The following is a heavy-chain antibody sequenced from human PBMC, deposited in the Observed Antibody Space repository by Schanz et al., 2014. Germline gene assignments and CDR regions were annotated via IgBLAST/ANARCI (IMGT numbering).Heavy chain of an antibody. CDR2: ISSGGRNI. CDR1: GFTFSKYG. CDR3: ARPSDSSWYMDV. J-gene: IGHJ6*03. Sequence: VQLVESGGGVVQPGRSLRLSCAASGFTFSKYGVHWVRQAPGKGLEWVSSISSGGRNIFYADSLKGRFTISRDNARNSLYLQMNSLRAEDTAVYYCARPSDSSWYMDVWGKGTTVTVSS. V-gene: IGHV3-21*01. D-gene: IGHD2-21*02.